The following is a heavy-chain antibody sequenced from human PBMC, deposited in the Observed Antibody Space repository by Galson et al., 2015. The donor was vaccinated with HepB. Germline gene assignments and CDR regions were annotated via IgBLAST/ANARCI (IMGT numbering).Heavy chain of an antibody. D-gene: IGHD5-18*01. CDR3: ANLAAVDTAMVPPNFDY. Sequence: SLRLSCAASGFTFSTYAMSWVRQAPGKGLEWVSAISGSGASTYFADSVKGRFTISRDNSKNTLSLQMNSLRAEDTAVYYCANLAAVDTAMVPPNFDYWGQGTLVTVSS. CDR2: ISGSGAST. V-gene: IGHV3-23*01. CDR1: GFTFSTYA. J-gene: IGHJ4*02.